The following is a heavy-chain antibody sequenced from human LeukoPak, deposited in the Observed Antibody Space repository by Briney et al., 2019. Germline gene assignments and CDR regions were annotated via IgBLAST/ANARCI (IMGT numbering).Heavy chain of an antibody. J-gene: IGHJ1*01. Sequence: PSETLSLTCTVSGGSISSSSYYWCWIRQPPGKGLEWIGSIYYSGSAYYNPSLKSRVTISVDTSKNQFSLKLSSVTAADTAVYYCARQGYCSGGSCPRNAEYFQHWGQGTLVTVSS. D-gene: IGHD2-15*01. CDR3: ARQGYCSGGSCPRNAEYFQH. CDR1: GGSISSSSYY. V-gene: IGHV4-39*01. CDR2: IYYSGSA.